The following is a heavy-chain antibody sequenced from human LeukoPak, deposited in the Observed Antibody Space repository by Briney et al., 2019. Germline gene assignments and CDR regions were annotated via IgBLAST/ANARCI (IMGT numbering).Heavy chain of an antibody. CDR1: GSTFSSYW. J-gene: IGHJ6*03. CDR3: ARVFHFDWPYYYYYYMDV. Sequence: PGGSLRLSCAASGSTFSSYWMSWVRQAPGKGLEWVANIKQDGSEKYYVDSVKGRFTISRDNAKNSLYLQMNSLRAEDTAVYYCARVFHFDWPYYYYYYMDVWGKGTTVTVSS. CDR2: IKQDGSEK. V-gene: IGHV3-7*01. D-gene: IGHD3-9*01.